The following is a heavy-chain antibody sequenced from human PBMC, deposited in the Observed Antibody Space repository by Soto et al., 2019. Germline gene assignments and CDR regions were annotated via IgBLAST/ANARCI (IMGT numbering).Heavy chain of an antibody. J-gene: IGHJ4*02. CDR1: GGSLSGGRYY. V-gene: IGHV4-39*01. CDR3: ARQRDYDVLTAYLYNFDY. CDR2: IYYSGTT. D-gene: IGHD3-9*01. Sequence: PSETLSLTCTVSGGSLSGGRYYWAWIRQPPGKGLEWIGSIYYSGTTYYTPSLKSRVTMSVDTSTNQFSLKLISVTAADTALYLCARQRDYDVLTAYLYNFDYWGQGTLVTVSS.